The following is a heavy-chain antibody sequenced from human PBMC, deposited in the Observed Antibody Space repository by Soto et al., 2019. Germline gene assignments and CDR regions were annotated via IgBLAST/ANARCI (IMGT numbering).Heavy chain of an antibody. CDR2: IKQDGSEK. J-gene: IGHJ4*02. D-gene: IGHD2-15*01. CDR3: ARDTVVVVAATHYFDY. Sequence: PGGSLRLSCAASGFTFSSYWMSWVRQAPGKGLEWVANIKQDGSEKYYVDSVKGRFTISRDNAKSSLYLQMNSLRAEDTAVYYCARDTVVVVAATHYFDYWGQGTLVTVSS. V-gene: IGHV3-7*01. CDR1: GFTFSSYW.